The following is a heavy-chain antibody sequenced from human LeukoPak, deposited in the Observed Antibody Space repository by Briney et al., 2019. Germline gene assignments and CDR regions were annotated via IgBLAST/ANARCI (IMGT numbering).Heavy chain of an antibody. D-gene: IGHD1-26*01. Sequence: GGSLRLSCVASGFTFSSYATSWVRQAPGKGLEWVSAIGGSGVTTHYAGSVKGRFSISRDNSKNTLYLQMNSLRAEDTALYYCAKKVVVGATSPYSDFQDWGQGTLVTVSS. V-gene: IGHV3-23*01. CDR3: AKKVVVGATSPYSDFQD. J-gene: IGHJ1*01. CDR2: IGGSGVTT. CDR1: GFTFSSYA.